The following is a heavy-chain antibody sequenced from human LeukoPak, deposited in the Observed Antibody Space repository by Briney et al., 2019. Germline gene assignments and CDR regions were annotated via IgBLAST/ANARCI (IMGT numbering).Heavy chain of an antibody. CDR3: AKDMGTGALDAFDI. CDR2: IKRDGSEK. D-gene: IGHD2-8*02. CDR1: GFTFSSYW. Sequence: PGGSLRLSCAASGFTFSSYWMSWVRQAPGKGLEWVANIKRDGSEKYYVDSVKGRFTISRDNAKNSLYLQMNSLRAEDTALYYCAKDMGTGALDAFDIWGQGTMVTVSS. V-gene: IGHV3-7*03. J-gene: IGHJ3*02.